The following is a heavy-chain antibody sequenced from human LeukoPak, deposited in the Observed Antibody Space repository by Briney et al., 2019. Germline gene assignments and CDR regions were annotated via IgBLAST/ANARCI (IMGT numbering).Heavy chain of an antibody. J-gene: IGHJ4*02. Sequence: SETLSLTCTVSGGSISSYYWSWIRQPAGKGLEWIGRIYTSGSTNYNPSLKSRVTMSVDTSKNQFSLRLSSVTAADTAVYYCARGGDYYGSGSYYYWGQGTLVTVSS. V-gene: IGHV4-4*07. CDR3: ARGGDYYGSGSYYY. CDR1: GGSISSYY. CDR2: IYTSGST. D-gene: IGHD3-10*01.